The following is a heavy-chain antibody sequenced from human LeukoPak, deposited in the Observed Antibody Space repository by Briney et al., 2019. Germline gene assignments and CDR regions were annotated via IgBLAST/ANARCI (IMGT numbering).Heavy chain of an antibody. Sequence: GGSLRLSCAASGFTFSSFDMSWVRQAPGKGLEWVSSIRSSGSSTYYADSVKGRFTISRDNSKNTLYLQMNSLRAEDTAVYYCAREGDSSGWYPNWFDPWGQGTLVTVSS. CDR1: GFTFSSFD. J-gene: IGHJ5*02. CDR3: AREGDSSGWYPNWFDP. D-gene: IGHD6-19*01. V-gene: IGHV3-23*01. CDR2: IRSSGSST.